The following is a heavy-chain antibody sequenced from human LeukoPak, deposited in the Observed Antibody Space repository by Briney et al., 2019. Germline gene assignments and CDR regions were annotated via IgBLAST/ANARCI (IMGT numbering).Heavy chain of an antibody. V-gene: IGHV4-39*01. J-gene: IGHJ5*02. CDR2: IYYSGST. CDR3: ARHSGIAAAGTPFWFDP. Sequence: SETLSLTCTVSGGPISSSSYYWGWIRQPPGKGLEWIGSIYYSGSTYYSPSLKSRVTISVDTSKNQFSLKLSSVTAADTAVYYCARHSGIAAAGTPFWFDPWGQGTLVTVSS. D-gene: IGHD6-13*01. CDR1: GGPISSSSYY.